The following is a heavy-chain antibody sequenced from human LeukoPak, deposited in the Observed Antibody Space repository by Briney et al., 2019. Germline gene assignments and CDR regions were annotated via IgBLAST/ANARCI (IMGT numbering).Heavy chain of an antibody. Sequence: AGGSLRLSCAASGFTFSSYAMSWVRQAPGKGLEWEAVISYDGSNKYYADSVKGRFTISRDNSKNTVYLQMNSLRAEDTAVYYCARGGDSSSWYYYFDYWGQGTLVTVSS. CDR3: ARGGDSSSWYYYFDY. CDR2: ISYDGSNK. V-gene: IGHV3-30-3*01. J-gene: IGHJ4*02. CDR1: GFTFSSYA. D-gene: IGHD6-13*01.